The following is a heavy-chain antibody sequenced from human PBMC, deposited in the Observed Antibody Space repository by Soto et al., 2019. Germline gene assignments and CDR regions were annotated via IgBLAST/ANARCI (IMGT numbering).Heavy chain of an antibody. CDR3: ASHRYHDFWSGYYGSEWHSPRPTHFDY. CDR2: INAGNGNT. D-gene: IGHD3-3*01. V-gene: IGHV1-3*01. J-gene: IGHJ4*02. Sequence: ASVKVSCKASGYTFTSYAMHWVRQAPGQRLEWMGWINAGNGNTKYSQKFQGRVTITRDTSASTAYMELRSVTAADTAIYYCASHRYHDFWSGYYGSEWHSPRPTHFDYWGLGTLVTVSS. CDR1: GYTFTSYA.